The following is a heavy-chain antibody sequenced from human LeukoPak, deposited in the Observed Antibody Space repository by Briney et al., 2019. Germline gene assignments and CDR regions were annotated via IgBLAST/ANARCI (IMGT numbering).Heavy chain of an antibody. D-gene: IGHD3-10*01. V-gene: IGHV3-23*01. CDR2: ISGSGGST. Sequence: GGSLRLSCAASGFTFSSYAMSWVRQAPGKGLEWVSAISGSGGSTYYADSVKGRFTISRDNSKNTLYLQMNSLRAEDTAVYYCAKDPVAPWAIGVGYWGQGTLVTVSS. CDR1: GFTFSSYA. J-gene: IGHJ4*02. CDR3: AKDPVAPWAIGVGY.